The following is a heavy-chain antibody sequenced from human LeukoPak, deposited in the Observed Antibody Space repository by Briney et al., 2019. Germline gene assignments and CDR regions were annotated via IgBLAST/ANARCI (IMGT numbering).Heavy chain of an antibody. CDR2: ISYDGSNK. CDR1: GFTFISYA. V-gene: IGHV3-30*18. D-gene: IGHD4-23*01. Sequence: GGSLRLSCAPSGFTFISYAMHWVRQAPGKGLEWVAVISYDGSNKYYADSVKGRFTISRDNSKNTLYLQMNSLRAEDTAVYYCAKDDYGGNSGRGYFQHWGQGTLVTVSS. J-gene: IGHJ1*01. CDR3: AKDDYGGNSGRGYFQH.